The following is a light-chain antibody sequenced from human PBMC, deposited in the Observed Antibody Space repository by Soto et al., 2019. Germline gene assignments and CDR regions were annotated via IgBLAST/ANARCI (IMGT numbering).Light chain of an antibody. Sequence: DIQMTQSPPSLSASVGDSVTITCRASQCISYYLAWYQQRPGKVPKLLVYAASTLQSGVPTRFIGGGSGTDFSLTINSLQPEDFGTYYCQNYKSAPFTFGPGTKVDL. V-gene: IGKV1-27*01. CDR1: QCISYY. CDR3: QNYKSAPFT. CDR2: AAS. J-gene: IGKJ3*01.